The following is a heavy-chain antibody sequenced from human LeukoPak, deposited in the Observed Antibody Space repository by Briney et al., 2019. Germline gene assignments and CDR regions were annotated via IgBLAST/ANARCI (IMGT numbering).Heavy chain of an antibody. CDR2: IYRSGST. V-gene: IGHV4-4*07. CDR1: GGSIGSYY. J-gene: IGHJ4*02. Sequence: SETLSLTCTVSGGSIGSYYWSWLRQPAGKGLEWIGRIYRSGSTNYNPSLTSRVTMSVDTSKNQFSLKLRSVTAADTAVYYCARGFEGYSYGLYVFDFWGQGTLVTVSS. D-gene: IGHD5-18*01. CDR3: ARGFEGYSYGLYVFDF.